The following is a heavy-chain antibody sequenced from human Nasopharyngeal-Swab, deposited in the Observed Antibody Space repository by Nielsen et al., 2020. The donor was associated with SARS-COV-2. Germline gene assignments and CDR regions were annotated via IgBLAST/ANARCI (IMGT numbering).Heavy chain of an antibody. Sequence: ASVKVSCKASGYTFTGYYIHWVRQAPGQGLEWMGWINTNSGDTNYARKFRGRVTMTRDPSISTAYMELSRLRSDDTAVFYCAKATPGNYFYGVDVWGQGTTVTVSS. V-gene: IGHV1-2*02. J-gene: IGHJ6*02. CDR1: GYTFTGYY. D-gene: IGHD2-15*01. CDR3: AKATPGNYFYGVDV. CDR2: INTNSGDT.